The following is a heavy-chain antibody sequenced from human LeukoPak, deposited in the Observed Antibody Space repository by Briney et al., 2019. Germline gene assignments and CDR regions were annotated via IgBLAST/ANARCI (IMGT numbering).Heavy chain of an antibody. J-gene: IGHJ5*02. CDR3: ASPLHSSGFNNWFDP. V-gene: IGHV3-21*01. CDR1: GFTFSSYG. CDR2: ITSTNHI. Sequence: GGSLRLSCAASGFTFSSYGMNWVRQAPGQGLEWVSSITSTNHIYYADSVKGRFTISSDNAKNSLYLQMNSLRAEDTAVYYCASPLHSSGFNNWFDPRGQGTLVTVSS. D-gene: IGHD6-25*01.